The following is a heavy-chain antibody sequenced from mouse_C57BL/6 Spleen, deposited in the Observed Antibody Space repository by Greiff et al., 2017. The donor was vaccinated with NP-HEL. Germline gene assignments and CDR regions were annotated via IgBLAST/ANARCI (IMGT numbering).Heavy chain of an antibody. Sequence: QVQLQQPGAELVMPWASVKLSCKASGYTFTSYWMHWVKQRPGQGLEWIGEIDPSDSYTNYNQKFKGKSTLTVDKSSSTAYMQLSSLTSEDSAVYYCARFRYDYYAMDYWGQGTSVTVSS. V-gene: IGHV1-69*01. J-gene: IGHJ4*01. D-gene: IGHD1-1*02. CDR2: IDPSDSYT. CDR1: GYTFTSYW. CDR3: ARFRYDYYAMDY.